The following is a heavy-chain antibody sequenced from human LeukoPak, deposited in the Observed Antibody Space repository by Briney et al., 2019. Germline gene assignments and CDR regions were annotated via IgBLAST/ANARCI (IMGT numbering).Heavy chain of an antibody. CDR3: AKEAEGALDAFDI. CDR2: IWYDGSNK. Sequence: PGRSLRLSCAASGFTFSSYGMHWVRQAPGKGVEGVAVIWYDGSNKYYADSVKGRFTISRDNSKNTLYLQMNSLRAEDTAVYHCAKEAEGALDAFDIWGQGTMVTVSS. J-gene: IGHJ3*02. CDR1: GFTFSSYG. D-gene: IGHD1-26*01. V-gene: IGHV3-33*06.